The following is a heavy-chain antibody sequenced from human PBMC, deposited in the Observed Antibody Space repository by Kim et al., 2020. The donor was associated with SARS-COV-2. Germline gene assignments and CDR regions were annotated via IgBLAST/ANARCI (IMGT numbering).Heavy chain of an antibody. CDR3: AREPEGSYYYDSSGFDY. J-gene: IGHJ4*02. Sequence: ASVKVSCKASGYTFTGYYMHWVRQAPGQGLEWMGRINPNSGGTNYAQKFQGRVTMTRDTSISTAYMELSRLRSDDTAVYYCAREPEGSYYYDSSGFDYWGQGTLVTVSS. CDR1: GYTFTGYY. V-gene: IGHV1-2*06. D-gene: IGHD3-22*01. CDR2: INPNSGGT.